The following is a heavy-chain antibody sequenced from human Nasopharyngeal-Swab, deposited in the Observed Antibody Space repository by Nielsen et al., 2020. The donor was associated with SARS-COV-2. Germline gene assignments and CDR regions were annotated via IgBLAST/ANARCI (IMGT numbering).Heavy chain of an antibody. D-gene: IGHD6-13*01. CDR3: AGGLAAAGTIYYYYYGMDA. CDR2: IYYSGST. J-gene: IGHJ6*02. CDR1: GGSISSSSYY. V-gene: IGHV4-61*01. Sequence: SETLSLTCTVSGGSISSSSYYWSWIRQPPGKGLEWIGYIYYSGSTNYNPSLKSRVTISVDTSKNQFSLKLSSVTAADTAVYYCAGGLAAAGTIYYYYYGMDAWGQGTTVTVSS.